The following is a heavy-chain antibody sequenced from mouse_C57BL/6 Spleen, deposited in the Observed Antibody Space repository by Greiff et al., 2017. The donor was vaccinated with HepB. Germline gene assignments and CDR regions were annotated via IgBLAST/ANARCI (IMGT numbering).Heavy chain of an antibody. D-gene: IGHD2-5*01. V-gene: IGHV1-81*01. CDR3: ARWNYSNYFYAMDY. CDR2: IYPRSGNT. Sequence: VQLQQSGAELARPGASVKLSCKASGYTFTSYGISWVKQGTGQGLEWIGEIYPRSGNTYYNEKFKGKATLTADKSSSTAYMELRSLTSEDSAVYFCARWNYSNYFYAMDYWGQGTSVTVSS. CDR1: GYTFTSYG. J-gene: IGHJ4*01.